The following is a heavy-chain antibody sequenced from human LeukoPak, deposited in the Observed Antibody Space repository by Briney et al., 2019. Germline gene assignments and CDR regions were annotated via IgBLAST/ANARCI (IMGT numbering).Heavy chain of an antibody. CDR2: IYYSGST. CDR3: ARSPNYDFWSGPWYYFDY. J-gene: IGHJ4*02. CDR1: GGSISSYY. Sequence: KPSETLSLTCTVSGGSISSYYWSWIRQPPGKGLEWIGYIYYSGSTYYNPSLKSRVTISVDTSKNQFSLKLSSVTAADTAVYYCARSPNYDFWSGPWYYFDYWGQGTLVTVSS. V-gene: IGHV4-30-4*08. D-gene: IGHD3-3*01.